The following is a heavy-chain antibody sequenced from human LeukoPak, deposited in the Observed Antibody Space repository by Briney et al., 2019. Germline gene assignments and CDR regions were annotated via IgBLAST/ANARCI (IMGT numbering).Heavy chain of an antibody. CDR1: GYTFTSYA. CDR3: AREGPLWFGELFYELDY. CDR2: INTNTGNP. Sequence: ASVKVSCKASGYTFTSYAMNWVRQAPGQGLEWMGWINTNTGNPTYAQGFTGRFVFSLDTSVSTAYLQISSLKAEDTAVYYCAREGPLWFGELFYELDYWGQGTLVTVSS. J-gene: IGHJ4*02. D-gene: IGHD3-10*01. V-gene: IGHV7-4-1*02.